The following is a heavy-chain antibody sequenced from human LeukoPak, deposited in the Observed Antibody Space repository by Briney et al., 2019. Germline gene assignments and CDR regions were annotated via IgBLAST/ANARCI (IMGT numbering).Heavy chain of an antibody. CDR2: INWNGGST. CDR1: GFTFDDYG. Sequence: GGSLRLSCAASGFTFDDYGMSWVRQAPGKGLEWVSGINWNGGSTGYADSVKGRFTISGDNAKNSLYLQMNSLRAEDTALYYCARLGYCSGGSCYYYYYMDVWGKGTTVTVSS. J-gene: IGHJ6*03. CDR3: ARLGYCSGGSCYYYYYMDV. V-gene: IGHV3-20*04. D-gene: IGHD2-15*01.